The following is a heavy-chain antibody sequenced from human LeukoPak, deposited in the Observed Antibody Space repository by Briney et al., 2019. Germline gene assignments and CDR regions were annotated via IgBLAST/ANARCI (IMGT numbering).Heavy chain of an antibody. J-gene: IGHJ4*02. CDR1: GYIFSSYH. Sequence: ASVKVSCKASGYIFSSYHIHWVRQAPGQGLEWMGIVNPGGGSTSYAQKFQGRVTMTRDTSTSTVYMELRSLRSEDTAVYYCAREGTFGYSSSSTDHWGQGTLVTVSS. CDR2: VNPGGGST. D-gene: IGHD6-6*01. CDR3: AREGTFGYSSSSTDH. V-gene: IGHV1-46*01.